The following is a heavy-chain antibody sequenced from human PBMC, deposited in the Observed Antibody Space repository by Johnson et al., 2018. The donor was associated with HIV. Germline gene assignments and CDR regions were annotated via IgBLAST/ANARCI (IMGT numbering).Heavy chain of an antibody. CDR1: GFTFSSYA. V-gene: IGHV3-30*04. CDR3: AKDIPSSGHAFDI. CDR2: VSYDGSNK. D-gene: IGHD6-19*01. Sequence: QVQLVESGGGVVQPGRSLRLSCAASGFTFSSYAMHWVRQAPGKGLEWVAVVSYDGSNKNDADSVKGRFTIPRDNSKNTLYLQMNSLKSEDTALYYCAKDIPSSGHAFDIWGQGTMVTVSS. J-gene: IGHJ3*02.